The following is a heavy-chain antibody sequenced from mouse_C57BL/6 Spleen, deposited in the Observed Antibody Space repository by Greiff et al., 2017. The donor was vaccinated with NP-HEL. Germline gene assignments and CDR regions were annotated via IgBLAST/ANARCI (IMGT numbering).Heavy chain of an antibody. CDR2: ISDGGSYT. J-gene: IGHJ2*01. CDR3: ARDRMDGYYGGFDY. Sequence: EVQLVESGGGLVKPGGSLKLSCAASGFTFSSYAMSWVRQTPEKRLEWVATISDGGSYTYYPDNVKGRFTISRDNAKNNLYLQMSHLKSEDTAMYYCARDRMDGYYGGFDYWGQGTTLTVSS. V-gene: IGHV5-4*01. CDR1: GFTFSSYA. D-gene: IGHD2-3*01.